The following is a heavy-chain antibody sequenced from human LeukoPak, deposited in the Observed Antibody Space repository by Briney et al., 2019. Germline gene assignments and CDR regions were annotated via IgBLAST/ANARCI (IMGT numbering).Heavy chain of an antibody. CDR3: ARGIYYDSSGRLFDI. CDR2: GCPSGSS. CDR1: GGSISSSSYY. Sequence: SETLSLTCTVSGGSISSSSYYWGWIRQPPGKGLEWIGTGCPSGSSYYNPSLESRVTISIDTSKIQFSLRLSSVTAADTAVYYCARGIYYDSSGRLFDIWGQGTMVTVSS. D-gene: IGHD3-22*01. V-gene: IGHV4-39*07. J-gene: IGHJ3*02.